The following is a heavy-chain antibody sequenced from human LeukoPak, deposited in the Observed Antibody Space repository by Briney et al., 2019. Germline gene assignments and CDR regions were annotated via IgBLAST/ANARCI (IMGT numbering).Heavy chain of an antibody. CDR3: ARDRRYCSSTSCYDAFDI. D-gene: IGHD2-2*01. V-gene: IGHV3-48*01. J-gene: IGHJ3*02. CDR1: GFTFSSYS. Sequence: GGSLRLSCAASGFTFSSYSMNWVRQAPGKGLEWVSYIGAAGSTIYYADSVKGRFTISRDNAKNSLFLQMNSLRAEDTAVYYCARDRRYCSSTSCYDAFDIWGQGTMVTVSS. CDR2: IGAAGSTI.